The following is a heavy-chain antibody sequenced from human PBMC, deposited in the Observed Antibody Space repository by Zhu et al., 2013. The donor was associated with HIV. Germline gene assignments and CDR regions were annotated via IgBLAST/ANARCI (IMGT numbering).Heavy chain of an antibody. V-gene: IGHV1-8*03. D-gene: IGHD1-26*01. CDR3: ARGSGNYYLFDY. Sequence: QVQLVQSGAEVKKPGASVRVSCKASGYTFTTYDIIWVRQAARHGLEWVGWMNPYSGNTGYARKFQGRVTITRDTSITTAYMELNSLRSDDTAVYYCARGSGNYYLFDYWGQGTLVTVSS. CDR1: GYTFTTYD. J-gene: IGHJ4*02. CDR2: MNPYSGNT.